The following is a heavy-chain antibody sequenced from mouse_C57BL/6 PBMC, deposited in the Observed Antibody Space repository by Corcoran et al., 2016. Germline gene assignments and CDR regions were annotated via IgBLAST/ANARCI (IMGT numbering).Heavy chain of an antibody. CDR3: ARGIYYGNPYYAMDY. CDR2: INTYSGVP. D-gene: IGHD2-1*01. J-gene: IGHJ4*01. CDR1: GYTFTTYG. V-gene: IGHV9-3*01. Sequence: QIQLVQSGPELKKPGETVKISCKASGYTFTTYGMSWVKQAPGKGLKWMGWINTYSGVPTYADDFKGRFAFSLETSASTAYLQINNLKNEDTATYFCARGIYYGNPYYAMDYWGQGTSVTVSS.